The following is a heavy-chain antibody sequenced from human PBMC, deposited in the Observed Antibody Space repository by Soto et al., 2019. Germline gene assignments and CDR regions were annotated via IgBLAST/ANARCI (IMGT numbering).Heavy chain of an antibody. CDR2: ISAYNGNT. CDR3: ARDMVVVAATVNWFDP. CDR1: GYTFTSYG. Sequence: ASVKVSCKASGYTFTSYGISWVRQAPGQGLECMGWISAYNGNTNYAQKLQGRVTMTTXTXXSXXXMXLRXLRSDDTAVYYCARDMVVVAATVNWFDPWG. V-gene: IGHV1-18*04. D-gene: IGHD2-15*01. J-gene: IGHJ5*02.